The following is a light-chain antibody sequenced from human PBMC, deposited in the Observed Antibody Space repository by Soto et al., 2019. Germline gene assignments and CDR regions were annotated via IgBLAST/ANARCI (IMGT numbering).Light chain of an antibody. CDR3: QHYNSYPCA. CDR1: QSLRSC. Sequence: DFQMTQSPSTLSAAVGDRFTITCRASQSLRSCWAWYQQKPGKAPKLLNYKATSLESGVPPSFSASRSWTEYTLNISSLQTDDFATYYCQHYNSYPCAFGHGTKVE. CDR2: KAT. J-gene: IGKJ1*01. V-gene: IGKV1-5*03.